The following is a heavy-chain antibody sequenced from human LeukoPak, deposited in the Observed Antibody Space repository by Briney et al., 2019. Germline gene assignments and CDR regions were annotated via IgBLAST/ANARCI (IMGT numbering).Heavy chain of an antibody. CDR3: ARAGSGWSFDY. CDR2: TSYSGNT. J-gene: IGHJ4*02. D-gene: IGHD6-19*01. Sequence: PVETLSLTCTVSGGSISIYYWTWIRQPPGKGLEWIGYTSYSGNTNYNPSLKSRVTISVDMSKNRFSLKLSSVTAADTAVYYCARAGSGWSFDYWGQGTLVTVSS. CDR1: GGSISIYY. V-gene: IGHV4-59*01.